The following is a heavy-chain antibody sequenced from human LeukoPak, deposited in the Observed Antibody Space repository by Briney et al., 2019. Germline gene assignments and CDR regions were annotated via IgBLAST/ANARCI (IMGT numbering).Heavy chain of an antibody. D-gene: IGHD6-13*01. V-gene: IGHV3-30*18. CDR1: GLRFSSYG. CDR2: ISYDGSNK. J-gene: IGHJ6*02. Sequence: GGSLRLSCAASGLRFSSYGMHWVRQAPGKGLEWVAVISYDGSNKYNADSVKGRFTISRDNSKNTLYLQMNSLRAEDTAVYYCAKVRYSSSHYYGMDVWGQGTTVTVSS. CDR3: AKVRYSSSHYYGMDV.